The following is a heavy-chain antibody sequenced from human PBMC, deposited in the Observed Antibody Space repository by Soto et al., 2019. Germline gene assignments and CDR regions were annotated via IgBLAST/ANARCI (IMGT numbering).Heavy chain of an antibody. J-gene: IGHJ4*02. CDR3: ARVGVVTAAGTSDY. CDR1: GGSVRSDNYY. Sequence: SETLSLTCTVSGGSVRSDNYYWIWIRQPPGKGLEYIGYIAYSWSTNYNPSLKSRVTISVDTSKNQFSLKVASMTAADTAVYYCARVGVVTAAGTSDYWGQGTLVTVS. CDR2: IAYSWST. V-gene: IGHV4-61*01. D-gene: IGHD6-13*01.